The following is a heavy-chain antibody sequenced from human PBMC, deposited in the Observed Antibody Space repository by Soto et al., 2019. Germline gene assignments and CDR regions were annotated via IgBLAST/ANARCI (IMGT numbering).Heavy chain of an antibody. CDR3: ARDSSSSSCLDY. Sequence: EVQLVESGGGLVKPGGSLRLSCAASGFTFSSYSMNWVRQAPGKGLEWVSSISSSSYIYYADSVKGRFTISRDNAKNSLYLQMNSLRAEDTAVYYCARDSSSSSCLDYWGQGTLVTVSS. D-gene: IGHD6-6*01. CDR1: GFTFSSYS. CDR2: ISSSSYI. J-gene: IGHJ4*02. V-gene: IGHV3-21*01.